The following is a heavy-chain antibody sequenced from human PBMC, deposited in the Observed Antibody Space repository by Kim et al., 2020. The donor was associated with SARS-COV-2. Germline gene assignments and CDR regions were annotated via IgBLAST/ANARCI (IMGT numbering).Heavy chain of an antibody. V-gene: IGHV4-39*02. CDR2: IYYSGSS. D-gene: IGHD2-21*02. Sequence: SETLSLTCTVSGGSISSSSYYWGWIRQPPGKGLEWIGSIYYSGSSYYNPSLKSRVTISVDTSKNQLSLNLSSVTAADTAVFYCARDVVTPFYYYYYGMDVWGQGTTVTVSS. CDR1: GGSISSSSYY. J-gene: IGHJ6*02. CDR3: ARDVVTPFYYYYYGMDV.